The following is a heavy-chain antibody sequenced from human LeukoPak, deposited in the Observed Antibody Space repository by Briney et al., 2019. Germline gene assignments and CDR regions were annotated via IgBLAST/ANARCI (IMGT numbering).Heavy chain of an antibody. V-gene: IGHV3-23*01. J-gene: IGHJ4*02. CDR1: GFTLSSYA. CDR2: ISGSGGST. Sequence: GGSLRLSCAASGFTLSSYAMSWVRQAPGKGLEWVSAISGSGGSTYYADSVKGRFTISRDNSKNTLYLQMNSLRAEDTAVYYCAKDPEVATITSFDYWGQGTLVPVSS. D-gene: IGHD5-24*01. CDR3: AKDPEVATITSFDY.